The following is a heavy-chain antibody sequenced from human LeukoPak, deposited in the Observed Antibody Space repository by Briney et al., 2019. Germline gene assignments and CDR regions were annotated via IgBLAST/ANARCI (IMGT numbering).Heavy chain of an antibody. J-gene: IGHJ5*02. CDR1: GGSFSGYY. Sequence: MPSETLSLTCAVYGGSFSGYYWSWIRQPPGKGLEWIGEINHSGSTNYNPSLKSRVTISVDTSKNQFSLKLSSVTTADTAVYYCARGRLINWFDPWGQGTLVTVSS. D-gene: IGHD3-16*01. V-gene: IGHV4-34*01. CDR3: ARGRLINWFDP. CDR2: INHSGST.